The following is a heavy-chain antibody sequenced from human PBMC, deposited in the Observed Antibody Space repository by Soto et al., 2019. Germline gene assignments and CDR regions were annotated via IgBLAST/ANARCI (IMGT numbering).Heavy chain of an antibody. Sequence: GGSLRLSCVASGITFSSYTLNWVRQAPGKGLEWVSTVSATASSTYYADSVKGRFTISRDNSKNTLYLQMNSLRAEDTAVYYCAKEGWGCSGGSCYADYYYYGMDVWGQGTTVTVSS. CDR1: GITFSSYT. CDR3: AKEGWGCSGGSCYADYYYYGMDV. D-gene: IGHD2-15*01. J-gene: IGHJ6*02. V-gene: IGHV3-23*01. CDR2: VSATASST.